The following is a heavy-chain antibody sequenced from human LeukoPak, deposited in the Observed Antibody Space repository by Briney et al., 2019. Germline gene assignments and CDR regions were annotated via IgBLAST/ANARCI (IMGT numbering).Heavy chain of an antibody. V-gene: IGHV3-48*01. CDR1: GFTFSSYS. CDR3: ARDYPSFDY. J-gene: IGHJ4*02. D-gene: IGHD3-16*02. CDR2: ISSDSRTI. Sequence: GGSLRLSCAASGFTFSSYSMNWVRQAPGKGLEWVSYISSDSRTIYYADSVKGRFTISRDNSKNTLYLQMNSLRAEDTAVYYCARDYPSFDYRGQGALVTVSS.